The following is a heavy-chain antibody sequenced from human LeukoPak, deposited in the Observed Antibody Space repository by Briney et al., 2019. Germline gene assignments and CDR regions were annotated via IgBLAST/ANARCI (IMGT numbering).Heavy chain of an antibody. V-gene: IGHV1-2*02. Sequence: GASVKVSCKASGYTFTGYYMHWVRQAPGQGLEWMGWINPNSGGTNYAQKFQGRVTMTRDTSISTAYMELSRLRSDDTAVYYCARGYPLDYGDPWAFDYWGQGTLVTVS. D-gene: IGHD4-17*01. CDR3: ARGYPLDYGDPWAFDY. CDR2: INPNSGGT. J-gene: IGHJ4*02. CDR1: GYTFTGYY.